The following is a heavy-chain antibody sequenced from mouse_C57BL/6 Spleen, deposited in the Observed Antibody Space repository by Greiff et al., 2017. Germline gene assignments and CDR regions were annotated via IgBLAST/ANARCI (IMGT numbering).Heavy chain of an antibody. CDR1: GYTFTSYW. J-gene: IGHJ2*01. CDR3: AKRGITTDLDY. V-gene: IGHV1-69*01. D-gene: IGHD1-1*01. Sequence: QVQLQQPGAELVMPGASVKLSCKASGYTFTSYWMHWVKQRPGQGLEWIGEIDPSNSYTNYNQKFKGKSTLTVDKSSSTAYMQLSSLTSEDSAVYYCAKRGITTDLDYWGQGTTLTVSS. CDR2: IDPSNSYT.